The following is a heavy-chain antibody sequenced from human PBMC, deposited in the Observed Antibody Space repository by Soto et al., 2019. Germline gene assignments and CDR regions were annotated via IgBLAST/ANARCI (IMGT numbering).Heavy chain of an antibody. D-gene: IGHD1-26*01. V-gene: IGHV2-5*02. CDR3: ARRRDGTYALDY. CDR1: GFSLSTNGVG. J-gene: IGHJ4*02. CDR2: IYWDGDK. Sequence: QITLKESGPTLVKPTQTLTLTCTFSGFSLSTNGVGVGWIRQPPGKALEWLALIYWDGDKRYSPSLRSRLTPTKDTSKNPVVLTMTNMYPVDTATYYCARRRDGTYALDYWCQGTLVTVAS.